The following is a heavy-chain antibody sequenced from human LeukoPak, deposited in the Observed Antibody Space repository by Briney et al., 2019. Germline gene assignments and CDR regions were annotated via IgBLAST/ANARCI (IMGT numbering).Heavy chain of an antibody. Sequence: GGSLRLSCAASGFTFSSYWMSWVRQAPGKGLEWVANIKQDGSEKYYVDSVKGRFTISRDNAKNSLYLQMNSLRAEDTAVYYCARDPSITMIVVVPYYFDYWGQGTLVTVSS. CDR2: IKQDGSEK. CDR3: ARDPSITMIVVVPYYFDY. J-gene: IGHJ4*02. CDR1: GFTFSSYW. V-gene: IGHV3-7*01. D-gene: IGHD3-22*01.